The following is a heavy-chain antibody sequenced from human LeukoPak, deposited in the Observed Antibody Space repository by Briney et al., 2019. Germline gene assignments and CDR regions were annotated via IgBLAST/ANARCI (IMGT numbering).Heavy chain of an antibody. D-gene: IGHD2-15*01. CDR1: GGSISSSSYY. J-gene: IGHJ4*02. CDR2: ISYSGST. Sequence: SETLSLTCTVSGGSISSSSYYWAWIRQPPGKRLEWIGSISYSGSTYYNPSLKSRVTISVDTSKNQFSLKLSSVTAADTAMYFCARGISIVVVETSTEAFDYWGQGTLVTVSS. CDR3: ARGISIVVVETSTEAFDY. V-gene: IGHV4-39*01.